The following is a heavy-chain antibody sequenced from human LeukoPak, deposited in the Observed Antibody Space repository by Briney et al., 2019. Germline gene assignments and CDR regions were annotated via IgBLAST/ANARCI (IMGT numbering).Heavy chain of an antibody. CDR2: IYYSGST. V-gene: IGHV4-39*01. Sequence: KPSETLSLTCTVSGGSISSSSYYWGWIRQPPGKGLEWIGSIYYSGSTYYNPSLKIRVPISVNTSKNQFSLKLSSVTAADTAVYYCARSSQYYDFWSGYSFDAFDIWGQGTMVTVSS. CDR3: ARSSQYYDFWSGYSFDAFDI. D-gene: IGHD3-3*01. CDR1: GGSISSSSYY. J-gene: IGHJ3*02.